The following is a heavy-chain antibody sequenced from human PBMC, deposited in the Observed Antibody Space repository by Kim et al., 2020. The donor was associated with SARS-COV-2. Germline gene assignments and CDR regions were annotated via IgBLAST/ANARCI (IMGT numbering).Heavy chain of an antibody. J-gene: IGHJ4*02. Sequence: SETLSLTCTVSGGSISGYYWTWIRQPPGKGLEWIGYIYFSGSTNYNPSLKSRVTKSGDTSKNQFSLKLTSVTAADTAVYYCARGVSSGYKHFDYWGQGTLVTVSS. CDR3: ARGVSSGYKHFDY. V-gene: IGHV4-59*13. D-gene: IGHD5-12*01. CDR2: IYFSGST. CDR1: GGSISGYY.